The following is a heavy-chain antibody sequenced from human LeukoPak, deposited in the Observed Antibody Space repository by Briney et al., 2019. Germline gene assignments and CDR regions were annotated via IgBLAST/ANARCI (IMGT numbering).Heavy chain of an antibody. CDR2: ISSVGSST. J-gene: IGHJ4*02. CDR3: AKAVQWLDPFYFDY. V-gene: IGHV3-74*01. D-gene: IGHD6-19*01. Sequence: GGSLRLSCAASGFTFSSYWMHWVRQAPGKGLVWVSRISSVGSSTSYADSVKGRFTISRDNAKNTLYLQRNSLRAEDTAVYYCAKAVQWLDPFYFDYWGQGTLVTVSS. CDR1: GFTFSSYW.